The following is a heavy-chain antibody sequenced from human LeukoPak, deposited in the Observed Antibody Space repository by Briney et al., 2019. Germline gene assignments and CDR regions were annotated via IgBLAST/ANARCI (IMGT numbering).Heavy chain of an antibody. J-gene: IGHJ4*02. CDR2: IIPIFGTA. CDR1: GGTFSSYA. V-gene: IGHV1-69*01. D-gene: IGHD5-18*01. Sequence: SVKVSCKASGGTFSSYAISWVRQAPGQGLEWMGGIIPIFGTANYAQKFQGRVTITADESTSTAYMELSSLRSEDTAAYYCARGPVDTAMVTDYWGQGTLVTVSS. CDR3: ARGPVDTAMVTDY.